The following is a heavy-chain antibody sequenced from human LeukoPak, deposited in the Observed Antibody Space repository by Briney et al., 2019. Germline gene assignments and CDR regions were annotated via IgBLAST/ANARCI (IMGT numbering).Heavy chain of an antibody. D-gene: IGHD5-18*01. J-gene: IGHJ4*02. Sequence: GGSLRLSCTTPKFDFHNYGLSWVRQAPGKGLEWVSSISSSSSYIYYADSVKGRFTISRDNAKNSLYLQMNSLRAEDTAVYYCARAGYSYGLDYWGQGTLVTVSS. CDR1: KFDFHNYG. CDR3: ARAGYSYGLDY. CDR2: ISSSSSYI. V-gene: IGHV3-21*01.